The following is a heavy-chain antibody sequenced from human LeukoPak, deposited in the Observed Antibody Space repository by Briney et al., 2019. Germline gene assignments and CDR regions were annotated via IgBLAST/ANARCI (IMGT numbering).Heavy chain of an antibody. CDR2: IYYTGST. J-gene: IGHJ5*02. CDR3: ARHEEDCSSTSCYTGGWFDP. V-gene: IGHV4-39*01. CDR1: GGSISSSSYF. Sequence: PSETLSLTCTVSGGSISSSSYFWGWIRQPPEKGLEWIGSIYYTGSTYYNPSLKSRVTISVDTSKNQFSLKLSSVTAADTAVYYCARHEEDCSSTSCYTGGWFDPWGQGTLVTVSS. D-gene: IGHD2-2*02.